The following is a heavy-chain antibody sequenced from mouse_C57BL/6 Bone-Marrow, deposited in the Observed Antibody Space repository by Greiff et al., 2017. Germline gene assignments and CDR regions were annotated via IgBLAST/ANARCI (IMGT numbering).Heavy chain of an antibody. CDR2: IDPETGGP. D-gene: IGHD1-1*01. Sequence: VQLQESGAELVRPGASVTLSCKASGYTFTDYEMHWVKQTPVHGLEWIGAIDPETGGPAYNQKFKGKAILTADKSSSTAYMELRSLTSEDSAVYYCTREGFYGSSLFAYWGQGTLVNVSA. CDR1: GYTFTDYE. J-gene: IGHJ3*01. CDR3: TREGFYGSSLFAY. V-gene: IGHV1-15*01.